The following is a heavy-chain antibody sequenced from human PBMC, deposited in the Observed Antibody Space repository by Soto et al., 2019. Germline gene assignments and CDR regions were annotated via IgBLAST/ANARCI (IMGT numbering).Heavy chain of an antibody. Sequence: GGSLRLSCAASGFTFSSYGMHWVRQAPGKGLEWVAVIWYDGSNKYYADSVKGRFTISRDNSKNTLYLQMNSLRAEDTAVYYCASSITIFGVVPFDYWGQGTLVTVSS. CDR2: IWYDGSNK. J-gene: IGHJ4*02. D-gene: IGHD3-3*01. CDR3: ASSITIFGVVPFDY. V-gene: IGHV3-33*01. CDR1: GFTFSSYG.